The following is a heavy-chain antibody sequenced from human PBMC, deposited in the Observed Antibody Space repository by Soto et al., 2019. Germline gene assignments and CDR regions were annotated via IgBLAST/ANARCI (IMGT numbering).Heavy chain of an antibody. D-gene: IGHD6-6*01. CDR3: ANGVAARGSYFYGMDA. CDR2: INPNSGGT. Sequence: ASVKVSCKASGYTFTCYYMHWVRQAPGQGLEWMGWINPNSGGTNYAQKFQGWVTMTRDTSISTAYMELSRLRAEDTAVYYCANGVAARGSYFYGMDAWGQGTTVTVSS. V-gene: IGHV1-2*04. J-gene: IGHJ6*02. CDR1: GYTFTCYY.